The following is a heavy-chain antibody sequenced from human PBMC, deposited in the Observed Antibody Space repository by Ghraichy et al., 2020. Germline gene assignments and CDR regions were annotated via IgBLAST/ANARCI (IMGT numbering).Heavy chain of an antibody. CDR2: MNPNSGNT. V-gene: IGHV1-8*01. J-gene: IGHJ4*02. CDR1: GYTFTSYD. CDR3: ARGSRVAVAGTKNFDY. D-gene: IGHD6-19*01. Sequence: ASVKVSCKASGYTFTSYDINWVRQATGQGLEWMGWMNPNSGNTGYAQKFQGRVTMTRNTSISTVYMELSSLRSEDTAVYYCARGSRVAVAGTKNFDYWGQGTLVTVSS.